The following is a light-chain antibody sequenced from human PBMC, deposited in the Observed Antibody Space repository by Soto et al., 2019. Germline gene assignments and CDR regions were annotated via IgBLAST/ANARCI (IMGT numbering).Light chain of an antibody. V-gene: IGKV1-39*01. J-gene: IGKJ1*01. CDR3: QQSYSSPWT. CDR1: QTITNY. CDR2: AAS. Sequence: DIQMTQSPSSLSASVGDRVTITCRASQTITNYLNWYQQKPGKAPKLLIYAASTLLSGVPSRFTVGGSGTDFTLTIDSLQPEDFATYFCQQSYSSPWTFGQGTKVEI.